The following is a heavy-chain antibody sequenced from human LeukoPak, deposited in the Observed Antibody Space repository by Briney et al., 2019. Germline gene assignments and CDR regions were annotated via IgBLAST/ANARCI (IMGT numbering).Heavy chain of an antibody. J-gene: IGHJ4*02. Sequence: ASVKVSCKASGYIFASYGISWVLQAPGQGLEWMGWISAYNGDTKYAQNLQGRVTLTTDTSTGTAYMELRSLTSDDTALYYCARDTALIITPGGPDYWGRGTLITVSS. V-gene: IGHV1-18*01. CDR1: GYIFASYG. D-gene: IGHD3-10*01. CDR2: ISAYNGDT. CDR3: ARDTALIITPGGPDY.